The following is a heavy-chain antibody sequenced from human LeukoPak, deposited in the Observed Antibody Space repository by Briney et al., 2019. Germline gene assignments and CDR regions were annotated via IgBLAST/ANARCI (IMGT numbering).Heavy chain of an antibody. CDR3: ARDLKQVYSYGYFDY. D-gene: IGHD5-18*01. V-gene: IGHV4-30-4*01. CDR2: IYYSGST. CDR1: GGSISSGDYY. J-gene: IGHJ4*02. Sequence: SQTLSLTCTVSGGSISSGDYYWSWIRQPPGKGLEWIGYIYYSGSTYYNPSLKSRVTVSVDTSKNQFSLKLSSVTATDTAVYYCARDLKQVYSYGYFDYWGQGTLVTVSS.